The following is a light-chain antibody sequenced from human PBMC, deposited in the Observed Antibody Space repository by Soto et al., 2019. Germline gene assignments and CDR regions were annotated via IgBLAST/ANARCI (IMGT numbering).Light chain of an antibody. CDR3: SSYTSSSTLVV. V-gene: IGLV2-14*01. CDR2: EVS. Sequence: QSALTQPASVSGSPGQSITISCTGTSSDVGGYNYVSWYQQHPGKAPKLMIYEVSNRPSGVSNRFSGSNSGNTASLTISGLQAEDEADSYCSSYTSSSTLVVFGGGTKVTVL. J-gene: IGLJ2*01. CDR1: SSDVGGYNY.